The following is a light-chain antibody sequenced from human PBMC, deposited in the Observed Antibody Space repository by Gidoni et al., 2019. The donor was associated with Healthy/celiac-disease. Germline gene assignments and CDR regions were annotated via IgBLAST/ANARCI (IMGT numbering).Light chain of an antibody. J-gene: IGKJ1*01. CDR3: QQSYSTPPPP. CDR2: AAA. Sequence: DIQMTQSPSSLSASVGERVTITCLAIQSISSYLNWYQQKPGKATKLLIYAAASLQSGVPSRFSGSRSGTAFTLTISSCLPEDFATYYFQQSYSTPPPPFGRGTKVEIK. CDR1: QSISSY. V-gene: IGKV1-39*01.